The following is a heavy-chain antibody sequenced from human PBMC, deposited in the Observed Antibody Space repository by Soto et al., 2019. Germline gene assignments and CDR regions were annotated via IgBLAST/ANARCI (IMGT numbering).Heavy chain of an antibody. J-gene: IGHJ4*02. D-gene: IGHD1-20*01. CDR1: GFTFRNYA. Sequence: GGSLRLSCSASGFTFRNYAIHWVRQAPGKGLEYVSTISTNGANTFYADYADSVRGRFIISRDDSKNTLYLQMNSLRAEDTAVYYCAKDLGITGTTADLDPPSQPRHVLDYWGQGTLVTVSS. V-gene: IGHV3-64*04. CDR2: ISTNGANT. CDR3: AKDLGITGTTADLDPPSQPRHVLDY.